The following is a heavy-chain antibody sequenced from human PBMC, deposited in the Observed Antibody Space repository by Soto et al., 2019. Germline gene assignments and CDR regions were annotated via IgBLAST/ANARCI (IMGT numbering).Heavy chain of an antibody. CDR3: ARFVRSCSATTCSTRADV. CDR2: IYSGGST. J-gene: IGHJ6*02. Sequence: QVQLQESGPGLVKPSETLSLTCTVSGGFVNSDTHSWSWIRQTPGNRLEWIGFIYSGGSTKNPSLRSRVTMSVDTSKNQFSLKLRSVIVADTAVYHCARFVRSCSATTCSTRADVWGQGITVTVSS. CDR1: GGFVNSDTHS. D-gene: IGHD2-2*01. V-gene: IGHV4-61*01.